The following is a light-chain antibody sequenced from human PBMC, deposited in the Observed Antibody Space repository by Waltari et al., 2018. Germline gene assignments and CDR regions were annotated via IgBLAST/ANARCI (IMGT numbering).Light chain of an antibody. V-gene: IGKV4-1*01. CDR3: QQYYRSRT. Sequence: DIVMTQSPDSLAVSLGEMATNDCKSSQSVFYRSDNKNYLAWYQHKPGQPPKLLFYWASTRESGVPDRFSASGSGTDFTLTINNLQAEDVAVYYCQQYYRSRTFGQGTKVEIK. J-gene: IGKJ1*01. CDR2: WAS. CDR1: QSVFYRSDNKNY.